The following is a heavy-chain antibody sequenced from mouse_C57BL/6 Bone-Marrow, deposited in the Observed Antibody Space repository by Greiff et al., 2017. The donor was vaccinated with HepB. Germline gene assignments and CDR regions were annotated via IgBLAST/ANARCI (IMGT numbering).Heavy chain of an antibody. J-gene: IGHJ4*01. Sequence: VKLQQSGPGLVAPSQSLSITCTVSGFSLTSYGVHWARQPPGKGLEWLVVIWSDGSTTYNSALKSRLSISKDNSKSQVFLKMNSLQTDDTAMYYCASAYGGYAMDYWGQGTSVTVSS. V-gene: IGHV2-6*03. CDR2: IWSDGST. D-gene: IGHD1-1*01. CDR1: GFSLTSYG. CDR3: ASAYGGYAMDY.